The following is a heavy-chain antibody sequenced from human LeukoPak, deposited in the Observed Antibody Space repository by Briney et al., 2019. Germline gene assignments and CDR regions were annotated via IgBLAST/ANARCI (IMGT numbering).Heavy chain of an antibody. CDR3: AKSDYYDSSGYYYTTYYFDY. Sequence: GESLRLSCAASGFTFSSYAMSWVRQAPGKGLEWVSSISGSGDSTYHADSVKGRFTTSRDNSKNTLYLQMNSLRAEDTAVYYCAKSDYYDSSGYYYTTYYFDYWGQGTLVTVSS. CDR1: GFTFSSYA. V-gene: IGHV3-23*01. CDR2: ISGSGDST. J-gene: IGHJ4*02. D-gene: IGHD3-22*01.